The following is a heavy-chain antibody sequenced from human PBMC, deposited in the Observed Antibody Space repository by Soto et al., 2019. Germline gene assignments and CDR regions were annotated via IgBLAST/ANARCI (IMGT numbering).Heavy chain of an antibody. CDR1: GFTFSSYW. CDR3: ARGLKGTPSYYDFWSGTNQGYMDV. D-gene: IGHD3-3*01. V-gene: IGHV3-74*01. CDR2: INSDGSST. J-gene: IGHJ6*03. Sequence: GGSLRLSCAASGFTFSSYWMHWVRQAPGKGLVWVSRINSDGSSTSYADSMKGRFTISRDNAKNTLYLQMNSLRAEDTAVYYCARGLKGTPSYYDFWSGTNQGYMDVWGKGTTVTVSS.